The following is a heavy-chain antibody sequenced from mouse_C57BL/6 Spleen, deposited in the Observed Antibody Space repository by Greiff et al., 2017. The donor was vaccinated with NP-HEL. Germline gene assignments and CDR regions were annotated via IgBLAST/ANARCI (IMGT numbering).Heavy chain of an antibody. CDR3: ARRVTGYFDV. J-gene: IGHJ1*03. CDR2: ISSGSSTI. V-gene: IGHV5-17*01. CDR1: GFTFSDYG. D-gene: IGHD2-13*01. Sequence: DVMLVESGGGLVKPGGSLKLSCAASGFTFSDYGMHWVRQAPEKGLEWVAYISSGSSTIYYADTVKGRFTISRDNAKNTLFLQMTSRMSEDTAMYYCARRVTGYFDVWGTGTTVTVSS.